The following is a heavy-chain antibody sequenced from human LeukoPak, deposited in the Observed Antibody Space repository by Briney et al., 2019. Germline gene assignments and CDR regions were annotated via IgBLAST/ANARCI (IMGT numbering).Heavy chain of an antibody. CDR2: INSNSGGT. J-gene: IGHJ4*02. CDR3: ATSMVRGVPQNN. D-gene: IGHD3-10*01. Sequence: ASVKVSCKASGYTFTGYYMHWVRQAPGQGLEWMGWINSNSGGTNYAQKFQGRVTMTRDTSISTAYMELSRLRSDDTAVYYCATSMVRGVPQNNWGQGTLVTVSS. V-gene: IGHV1-2*02. CDR1: GYTFTGYY.